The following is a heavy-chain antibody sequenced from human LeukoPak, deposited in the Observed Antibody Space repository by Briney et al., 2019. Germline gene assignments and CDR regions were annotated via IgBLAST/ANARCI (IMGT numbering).Heavy chain of an antibody. CDR2: IKEDGSAQ. J-gene: IGHJ4*02. V-gene: IGHV3-7*01. Sequence: GGSLRLSCVASGFTFSRDWMSWVRQAPGKGLEWVANIKEDGSAQYYADSVKGRFTISRDNTKNSLYLQMNSLTAEDTAIYYCAKDGDGYHNWGQGALVTVSS. CDR3: AKDGDGYHN. D-gene: IGHD3-9*01. CDR1: GFTFSRDW.